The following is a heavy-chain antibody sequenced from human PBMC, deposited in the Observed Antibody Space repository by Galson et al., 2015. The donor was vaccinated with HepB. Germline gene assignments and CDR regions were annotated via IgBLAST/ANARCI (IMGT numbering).Heavy chain of an antibody. D-gene: IGHD1-26*01. CDR1: GYTFIDYY. Sequence: SVKVSCKASGYTFIDYYIHWVRQAPGQGLEWMGRINPKTGDTNYAQNFQGRVTMTRDTSIRTAYMEVSSLRSDDTVVFYCARGGTYLFDDWGQGTLVTVSS. V-gene: IGHV1-2*05. CDR2: INPKTGDT. CDR3: ARGGTYLFDD. J-gene: IGHJ4*02.